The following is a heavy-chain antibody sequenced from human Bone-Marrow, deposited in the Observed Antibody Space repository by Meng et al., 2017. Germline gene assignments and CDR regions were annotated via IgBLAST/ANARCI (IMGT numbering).Heavy chain of an antibody. CDR1: GFTFSSYA. V-gene: IGHV3-30*01. CDR3: ARFALLDY. Sequence: QGQVRGSGGGLVQPWRSLNLSCAASGFTFSSYARHWVRQAPGKGLEWVAVISYDGSNKYYADSVKGRFTISRDNSKNTLYLQMNSLRAEDTAVYYCARFALLDYWGQGTLVTVSS. D-gene: IGHD3-10*01. J-gene: IGHJ4*02. CDR2: ISYDGSNK.